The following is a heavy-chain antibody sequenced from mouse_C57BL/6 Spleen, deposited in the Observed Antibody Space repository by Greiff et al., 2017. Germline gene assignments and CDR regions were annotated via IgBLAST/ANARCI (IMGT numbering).Heavy chain of an antibody. CDR1: GYSITSGYY. CDR2: ISYDGSN. V-gene: IGHV3-6*01. J-gene: IGHJ4*01. CDR3: AREGDYYDRDYYAMDY. Sequence: EVHLVESGPGLVKPSQSLSLTCSVTGYSITSGYYWNWIRQFPGNKLEWMGYISYDGSNNYNPSLKNRISITRDTSKNQFFLKLNSVTTEDTATYYCAREGDYYDRDYYAMDYWGQGTSVTVSS. D-gene: IGHD2-4*01.